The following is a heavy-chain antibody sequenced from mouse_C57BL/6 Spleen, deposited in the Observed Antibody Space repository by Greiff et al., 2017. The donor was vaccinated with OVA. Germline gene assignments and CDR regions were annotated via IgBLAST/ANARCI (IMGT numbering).Heavy chain of an antibody. CDR3: ARKDYSNWYFDV. CDR1: GYTFTSYW. D-gene: IGHD2-5*01. Sequence: VQLQQPGAELVKPGASVKLSCKASGYTFTSYWMQWVKQRPGQGLEWIGEIDPSDSYTNYNQQFKGKATLTVDTSSSTAYMQRSSLTSEDSAVYYCARKDYSNWYFDVWGTGTTVTVSS. V-gene: IGHV1-50*01. J-gene: IGHJ1*03. CDR2: IDPSDSYT.